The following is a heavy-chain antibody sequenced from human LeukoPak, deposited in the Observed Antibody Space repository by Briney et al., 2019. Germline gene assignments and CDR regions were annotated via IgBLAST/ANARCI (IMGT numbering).Heavy chain of an antibody. D-gene: IGHD6-19*01. J-gene: IGHJ4*02. Sequence: SETLSLTCTVSGGSISSHYWSWIRQPPGKGLEWIGYIYYSGSTNYNPSLKSRVTISVDTSKNQFSLKLSSVTAADTAVYYCARVGGYSSGWDFDYWGQGTLVIVSS. V-gene: IGHV4-59*11. CDR1: GGSISSHY. CDR2: IYYSGST. CDR3: ARVGGYSSGWDFDY.